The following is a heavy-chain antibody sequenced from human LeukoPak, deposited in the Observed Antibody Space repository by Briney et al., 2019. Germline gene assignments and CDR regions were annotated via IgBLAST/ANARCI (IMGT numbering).Heavy chain of an antibody. CDR2: IKQDGSEK. D-gene: IGHD2/OR15-2a*01. V-gene: IGHV3-7*01. J-gene: IGHJ4*02. Sequence: GGSPRLSCAASGITFRNYWMSWVRQAPGKGLEWVANIKQDGSEKYYMDSVKGRFTISRDNAKNSLYLQMNSLRAEDTAVYYCATPPFSVGLDSWGQGTPVTVSS. CDR3: ATPPFSVGLDS. CDR1: GITFRNYW.